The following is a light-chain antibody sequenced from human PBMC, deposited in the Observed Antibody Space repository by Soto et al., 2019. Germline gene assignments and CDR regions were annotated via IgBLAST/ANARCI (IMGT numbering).Light chain of an antibody. CDR3: PSHGGGNKFYV. V-gene: IGLV2-8*01. Sequence: QSVLTQPPSASGSPGQSVTISCTGTSSDVGAYNFVSWYQQHPGKSPKLLIHEVSRRPSGVPDRFSASKSGNTATLTVSGLQAEDEADYYCPSHGGGNKFYVSGTGTKVTVL. CDR1: SSDVGAYNF. CDR2: EVS. J-gene: IGLJ1*01.